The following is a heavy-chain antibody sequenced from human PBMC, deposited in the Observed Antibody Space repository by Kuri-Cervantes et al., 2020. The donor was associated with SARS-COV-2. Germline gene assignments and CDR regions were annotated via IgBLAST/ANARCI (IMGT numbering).Heavy chain of an antibody. V-gene: IGHV3-69-1*01. Sequence: GESLKISCAASGFTFSDYYMNWVRQAPGKGLEWVSSISSSSTIYYADSVKGRFTISRDNAKNSLYLQMNSLRAEDTAVYYCARDCPFVDTAMWSYWGQGTLVTGSS. CDR2: ISSSSTI. CDR3: ARDCPFVDTAMWSY. CDR1: GFTFSDYY. D-gene: IGHD5-18*01. J-gene: IGHJ4*02.